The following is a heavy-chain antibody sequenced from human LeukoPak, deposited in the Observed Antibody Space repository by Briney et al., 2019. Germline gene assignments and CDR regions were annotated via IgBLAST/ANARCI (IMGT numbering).Heavy chain of an antibody. V-gene: IGHV4-59*08. J-gene: IGHJ4*02. Sequence: PSETLSLTCTVSDGSISSYYWSWIRQPPGKGLEWIGYIYYSGSTNYNPSLKSRVTISVDTSKNQFSLNLNSVTAADTAVYYCARLLWFGELGHFDYWGQGTLVTVSS. CDR3: ARLLWFGELGHFDY. CDR1: DGSISSYY. D-gene: IGHD3-10*01. CDR2: IYYSGST.